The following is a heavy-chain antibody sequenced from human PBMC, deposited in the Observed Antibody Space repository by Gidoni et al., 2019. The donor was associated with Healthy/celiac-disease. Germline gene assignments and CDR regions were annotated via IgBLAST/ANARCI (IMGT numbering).Heavy chain of an antibody. J-gene: IGHJ4*02. CDR2: IDPSDSYT. CDR1: GYSFTSYW. D-gene: IGHD1-26*01. CDR3: ARGALVGWATGATRGDY. V-gene: IGHV5-10-1*03. Sequence: EVQLVQSGAEVKKPGESLRISCKGSGYSFTSYWISWVRQMPGKGLEWMGRIDPSDSYTNYSPSFQGHVTISADKSISTAYLQWSSLKASDTAMYYCARGALVGWATGATRGDYWGQGTLVTVSS.